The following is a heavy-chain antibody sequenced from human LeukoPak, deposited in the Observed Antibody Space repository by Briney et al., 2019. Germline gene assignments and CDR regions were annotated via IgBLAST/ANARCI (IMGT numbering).Heavy chain of an antibody. V-gene: IGHV3-21*01. CDR3: ARALSSFGFGNFDY. J-gene: IGHJ4*02. CDR2: INGSGTYM. D-gene: IGHD3-16*01. Sequence: KPGGSLLLSSASSGXIFSSYSMNWVRQAPGKGLEWVEFINGSGTYMYYAHSVKGPFSISTHAARNSLSLQIDTLRDEDMSVYFCARALSSFGFGNFDYWGQGTLVTVSS. CDR1: GXIFSSYS.